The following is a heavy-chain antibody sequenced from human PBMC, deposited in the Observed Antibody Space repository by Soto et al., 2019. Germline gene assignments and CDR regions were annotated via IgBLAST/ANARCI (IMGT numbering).Heavy chain of an antibody. Sequence: ASVKVSCKASGYTFTSYNISWVRQAPGQGLEWMGWISAYNGNTNYAQKLQGRVTMTTDTSTGTAYMELRSLRSDDTAVYYCARDGPMDRAFDIWGQGTMVTVSS. V-gene: IGHV1-18*01. CDR1: GYTFTSYN. CDR3: ARDGPMDRAFDI. CDR2: ISAYNGNT. D-gene: IGHD3-10*01. J-gene: IGHJ3*02.